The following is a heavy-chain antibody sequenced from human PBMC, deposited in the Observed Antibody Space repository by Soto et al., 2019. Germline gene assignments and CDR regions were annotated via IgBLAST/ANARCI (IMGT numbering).Heavy chain of an antibody. Sequence: GSLRLSCAASGFTFSSFEMNWVRQAPGKGLEWVSYISSSGSTIYYADSVKGRFTISRDNAKNSLYLQMNSLRAEDTAVYYCARDGTVHKAYCGGDCSPRGMDVWGQGTTVTVSS. D-gene: IGHD2-21*02. CDR3: ARDGTVHKAYCGGDCSPRGMDV. J-gene: IGHJ6*02. V-gene: IGHV3-48*03. CDR2: ISSSGSTI. CDR1: GFTFSSFE.